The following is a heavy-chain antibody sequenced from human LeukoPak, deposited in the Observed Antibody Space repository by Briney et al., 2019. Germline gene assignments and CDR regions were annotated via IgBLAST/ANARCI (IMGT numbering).Heavy chain of an antibody. Sequence: GESLKISCKGSGYSFTSYWIGWVRQMPGKGLEWMGIIYPGDSDTRYSPSFQGQVTISADKSISIAYLQWSSLKASDTAMYYCARAVMVRGVIDAFDIWGQGTMVTVSS. CDR1: GYSFTSYW. J-gene: IGHJ3*02. V-gene: IGHV5-51*01. D-gene: IGHD3-10*01. CDR3: ARAVMVRGVIDAFDI. CDR2: IYPGDSDT.